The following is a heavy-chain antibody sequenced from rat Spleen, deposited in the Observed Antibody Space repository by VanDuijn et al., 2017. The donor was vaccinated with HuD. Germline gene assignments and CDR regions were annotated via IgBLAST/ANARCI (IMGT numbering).Heavy chain of an antibody. CDR1: GFTFSDYD. CDR2: ITFAVVDT. J-gene: IGHJ2*01. D-gene: IGHD1-11*01. V-gene: IGHV5-29*01. CDR3: ARSVGTEGIHFDY. Sequence: EVQLVESGGGLVQPGRSLKLSCAASGFTFSDYDMAWVRQAPAKGLEWVATITFAVVDTYYRDSVKDRFTISRDNAKSTLSLQMDSLRSEDTATYYCARSVGTEGIHFDYWGQGVMVTVSS.